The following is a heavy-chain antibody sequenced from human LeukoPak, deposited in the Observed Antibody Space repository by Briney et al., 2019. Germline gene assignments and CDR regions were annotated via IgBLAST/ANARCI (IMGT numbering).Heavy chain of an antibody. CDR3: ARDSLLYYYDSSGYLSHAFDI. D-gene: IGHD3-22*01. CDR2: IYYSGST. CDR1: GGSISSYY. J-gene: IGHJ3*02. V-gene: IGHV4-59*01. Sequence: PSETLSLTCTVSGGSISSYYWSWIRQPPGKGLEWIGYIYYSGSTNYYPSLKSRVTISVDTSKNQFSLKLSSVTAADTAVYYCARDSLLYYYDSSGYLSHAFDIWGQGTMVTVSS.